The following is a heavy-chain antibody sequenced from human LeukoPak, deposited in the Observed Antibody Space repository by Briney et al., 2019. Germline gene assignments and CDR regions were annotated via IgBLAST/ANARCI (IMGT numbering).Heavy chain of an antibody. D-gene: IGHD5-18*01. Sequence: PSQTLSLTCTVSGGSISSGDYYWSWLRQPPGKGLEWIGYIYYSGSTYYNPSLKSRVTISVDTSKNQFSLKLSSVTAADTAVYYCAREPTRSGYSYGYSWGQGTLVTVSS. V-gene: IGHV4-30-4*08. CDR2: IYYSGST. CDR3: AREPTRSGYSYGYS. J-gene: IGHJ4*02. CDR1: GGSISSGDYY.